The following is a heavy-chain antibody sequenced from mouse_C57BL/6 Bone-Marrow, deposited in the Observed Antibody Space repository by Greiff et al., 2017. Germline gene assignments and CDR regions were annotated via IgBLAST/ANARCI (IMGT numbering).Heavy chain of an antibody. CDR3: ARDGYYDWVWFAY. Sequence: QVHVKQPGAELVMPGASVKLSCKASGYTFTSYWMHWVKQRPGQGLEWIGEIDPSDSYTNYNQKFKGKSTLTVDKSSSTAYMQLSSLTSEDSAVYYCARDGYYDWVWFAYWGQGTLVTVSA. J-gene: IGHJ3*01. CDR1: GYTFTSYW. V-gene: IGHV1-69*01. CDR2: IDPSDSYT. D-gene: IGHD2-3*01.